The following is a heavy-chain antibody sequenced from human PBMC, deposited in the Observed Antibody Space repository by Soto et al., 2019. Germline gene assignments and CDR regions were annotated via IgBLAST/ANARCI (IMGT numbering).Heavy chain of an antibody. Sequence: PSETLSLTCTVSGDSISSYYWSWIRQPPGKGLEWIGYIYYSGSTNYNPSIKSRVAISVDTSKNQFSLKLSSVTAADTTVYYCARVRWYYYDSTGGFLGYYYYGMDVWGQGTTVTVSS. V-gene: IGHV4-59*01. CDR1: GDSISSYY. D-gene: IGHD3-22*01. CDR3: ARVRWYYYDSTGGFLGYYYYGMDV. J-gene: IGHJ6*02. CDR2: IYYSGST.